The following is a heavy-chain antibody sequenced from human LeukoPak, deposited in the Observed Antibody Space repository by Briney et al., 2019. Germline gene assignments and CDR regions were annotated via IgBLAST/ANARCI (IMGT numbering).Heavy chain of an antibody. V-gene: IGHV1-69*05. CDR3: AREKRSGWFDP. CDR2: IIPIFGTA. Sequence: GASVKVSCKASGGTFSSYAISWVRQAPGQGLEWMGGIIPIFGTANYAQKFQGRVTITTDESTSTAYMELSSLRSEDTAVYYCAREKRSGWFDPGAREPWSPSPQ. D-gene: IGHD5-24*01. J-gene: IGHJ5*02. CDR1: GGTFSSYA.